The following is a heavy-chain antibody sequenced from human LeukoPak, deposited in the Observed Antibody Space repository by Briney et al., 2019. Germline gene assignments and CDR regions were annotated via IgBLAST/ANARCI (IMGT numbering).Heavy chain of an antibody. D-gene: IGHD1-26*01. Sequence: SETLSLTCTVSGGSINIYWSWIRQPPGKGLEWIGFIYTIGSTNYNPSLKSRVTISVDTSRNQFSLKLTSVTAADTAVYYCARWGLSGDYSYLDYWGQGTLVTVSS. J-gene: IGHJ4*02. V-gene: IGHV4-4*09. CDR2: IYTIGST. CDR3: ARWGLSGDYSYLDY. CDR1: GGSINIY.